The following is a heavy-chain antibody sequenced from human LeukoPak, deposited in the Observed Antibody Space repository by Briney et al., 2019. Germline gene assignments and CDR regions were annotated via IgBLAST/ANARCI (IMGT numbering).Heavy chain of an antibody. J-gene: IGHJ6*03. Sequence: GGSLRLSCAASGFTFSSYGMHWVRQAPGKGLEWVAFIRYDGSNKYYADSVKGRFTISRDNSKNTLYLQMNSLRAEDTAVYYCAKGLYCSGGRCYYMDVWGKGTTVTVSS. V-gene: IGHV3-30*02. D-gene: IGHD2-15*01. CDR2: IRYDGSNK. CDR3: AKGLYCSGGRCYYMDV. CDR1: GFTFSSYG.